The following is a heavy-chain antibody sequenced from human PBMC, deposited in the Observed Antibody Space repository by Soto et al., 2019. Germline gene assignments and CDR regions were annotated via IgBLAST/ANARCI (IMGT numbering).Heavy chain of an antibody. V-gene: IGHV4-39*01. D-gene: IGHD4-17*01. CDR3: ARRKTTVKRIYYHYHFQAV. CDR1: GGSISSSSYY. J-gene: IGHJ6*03. CDR2: IYYSGST. Sequence: SETLSLTCTVSGGSISSSSYYWGGIRQPPGKGLGWIGSIYYSGSTYYNPSLKSRVTISVDTSKNQFSLKLSSVTAADTAVYYCARRKTTVKRIYYHYHFQAVWGKGTTVTVSS.